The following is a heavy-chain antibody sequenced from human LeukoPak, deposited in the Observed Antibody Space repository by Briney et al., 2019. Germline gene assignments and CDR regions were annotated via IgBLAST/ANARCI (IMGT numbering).Heavy chain of an antibody. CDR3: ARPFSGGYCSGGSCSEIDY. J-gene: IGHJ4*02. V-gene: IGHV3-30*04. CDR2: ISYDGSNK. D-gene: IGHD2-15*01. Sequence: PGGSLRLSCAASGFTFSSYAMHWVRQAPGKGLEWVAVISYDGSNKYYADSVTGRFTISRDNSKNTLYLQMNSLRAADTAVYYCARPFSGGYCSGGSCSEIDYWGQGTLVTVSS. CDR1: GFTFSSYA.